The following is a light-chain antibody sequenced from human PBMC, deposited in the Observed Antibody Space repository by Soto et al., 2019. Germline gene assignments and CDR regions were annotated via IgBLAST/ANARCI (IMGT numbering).Light chain of an antibody. V-gene: IGKV1-5*03. J-gene: IGKJ1*01. CDR1: QSINGW. Sequence: DIQLTQSPSTLSASVGDTVTITCRASQSINGWLAWYQQKPGQAPNLLIYKASTLESGVPSNFSGSGSGTDFTLTISSLQPEDFATYYCQQSYSTRWTFGQGTKVDIK. CDR2: KAS. CDR3: QQSYSTRWT.